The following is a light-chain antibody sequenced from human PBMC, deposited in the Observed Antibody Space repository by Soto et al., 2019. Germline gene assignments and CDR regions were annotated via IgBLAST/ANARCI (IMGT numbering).Light chain of an antibody. J-gene: IGLJ2*01. V-gene: IGLV1-40*01. CDR2: GNS. CDR1: SSNIGAGYD. CDR3: QSYDSSLGHVV. Sequence: QSVLTQPPSVSGAPGQRVTISCTGSSSNIGAGYDVHWYQQLPGTAPKLLIYGNSNRPSGVPDRFSASKSGTSASLAITGLQAEDEADYYCQSYDSSLGHVVFGGGTKLTVL.